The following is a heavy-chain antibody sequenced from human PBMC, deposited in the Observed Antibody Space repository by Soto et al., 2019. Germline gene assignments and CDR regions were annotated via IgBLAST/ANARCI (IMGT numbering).Heavy chain of an antibody. J-gene: IGHJ4*02. CDR2: IIPIFGTA. Sequence: QVQLVQSGAEVKKPGSSVKVSCKASGGTFSSYAISWVRQAPGQGLEWMGGIIPIFGTANYAQKFQGRVTITTNDSTSTAYMELSSLRSEDTAVYYCAREVVAGTTPNYYFDYWGQGTLVTVSS. CDR1: GGTFSSYA. V-gene: IGHV1-69*01. D-gene: IGHD6-19*01. CDR3: AREVVAGTTPNYYFDY.